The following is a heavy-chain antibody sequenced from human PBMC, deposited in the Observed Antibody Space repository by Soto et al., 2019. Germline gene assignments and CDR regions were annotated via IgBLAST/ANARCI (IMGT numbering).Heavy chain of an antibody. CDR3: ARDWLRRDDILTPSWNFNL. CDR2: ISFNGRKK. D-gene: IGHD3-9*01. CDR1: GFNFTYNA. Sequence: VQLEESGGGLGKPGGSLRLSCEASGFNFTYNAMHWVRQAPGKGLEWVAVISFNGRKKFYARSVKGRFTISRDNSKNTLYLQINNLRPGDTAVYYCARDWLRRDDILTPSWNFNLWGQGTLVTAS. J-gene: IGHJ2*01. V-gene: IGHV3-30*04.